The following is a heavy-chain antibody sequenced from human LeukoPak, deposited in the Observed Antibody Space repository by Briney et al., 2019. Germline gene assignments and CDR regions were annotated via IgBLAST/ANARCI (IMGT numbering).Heavy chain of an antibody. CDR1: GFTFSSYA. CDR3: ARDRGWFGELLLTAFDY. V-gene: IGHV3-30-3*01. J-gene: IGHJ4*02. CDR2: ISYDGSNK. D-gene: IGHD3-10*01. Sequence: GGSLRLSCAASGFTFSSYAMHWVRQAPGKGLEWVAVISYDGSNKYYADSVKGRFTISRDNSKNTLYLQMNSLRAEDTAVYYCARDRGWFGELLLTAFDYWGQGTLVTVSS.